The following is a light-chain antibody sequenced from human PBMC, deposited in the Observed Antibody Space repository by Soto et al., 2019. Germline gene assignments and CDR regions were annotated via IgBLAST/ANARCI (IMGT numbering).Light chain of an antibody. Sequence: DIVMTQSPDSLTVSLGERATINCKSSQSILSSSNNKNYLVWYQQKPGQPPKLLLYWASTRESGVPDRFSGSGSGTDFTLTISSLQAEDVAIYYCQQFSSPPFFPFGQGTKLEIK. CDR2: WAS. CDR1: QSILSSSNNKNY. CDR3: QQFSSPPFFP. J-gene: IGKJ2*01. V-gene: IGKV4-1*01.